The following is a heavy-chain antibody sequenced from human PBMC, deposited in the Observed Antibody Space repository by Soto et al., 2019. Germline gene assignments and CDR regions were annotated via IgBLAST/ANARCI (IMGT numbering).Heavy chain of an antibody. J-gene: IGHJ6*02. Sequence: QVQLVQSGAEVKKPGASVKVSCKASGYTFTGYYMHWVRQAPGQGLEWMGWINPNSGGTNYAQKFQGRVTMTRDTSISTAYMGLSRLRSDDTAVYYCARVIAASYYYYYYGMDVWGQGTTVTVSS. CDR1: GYTFTGYY. D-gene: IGHD2-15*01. CDR3: ARVIAASYYYYYYGMDV. V-gene: IGHV1-2*02. CDR2: INPNSGGT.